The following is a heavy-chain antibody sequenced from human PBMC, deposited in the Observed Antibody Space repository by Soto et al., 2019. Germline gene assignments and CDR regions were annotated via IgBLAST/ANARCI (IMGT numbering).Heavy chain of an antibody. D-gene: IGHD3-10*02. Sequence: ASVKVSCKASGYTFTSYGISWVRQAPGQGLEWMGWISAYNGNTNYAQKLQGRVTMTTDTSTSTAYMELRSLRSDDTAVYYCARDPYGGLRWSGGDAFDIWGQGTMVTVSS. CDR3: ARDPYGGLRWSGGDAFDI. J-gene: IGHJ3*02. V-gene: IGHV1-18*01. CDR1: GYTFTSYG. CDR2: ISAYNGNT.